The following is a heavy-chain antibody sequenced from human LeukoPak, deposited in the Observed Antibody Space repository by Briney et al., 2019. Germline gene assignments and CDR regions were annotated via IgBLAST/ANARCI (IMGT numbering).Heavy chain of an antibody. V-gene: IGHV4-39*07. Sequence: KPSETLSLTCTVSGGSISSSSYYWGWIRQPPGKGLEWIGRIYTSGSTNYNPSLKSRVTISVDTSKNQFSLKLSSVTAADTAVYYCASRAYYDFWSGPEGDAFDIWGQGTMVTVSS. CDR2: IYTSGST. CDR3: ASRAYYDFWSGPEGDAFDI. CDR1: GGSISSSSYY. J-gene: IGHJ3*02. D-gene: IGHD3-3*01.